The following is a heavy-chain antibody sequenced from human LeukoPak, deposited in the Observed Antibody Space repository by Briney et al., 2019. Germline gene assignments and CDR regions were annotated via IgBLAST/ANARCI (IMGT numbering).Heavy chain of an antibody. CDR2: MNPNSGNT. CDR1: GYTFTSYD. CDR3: ARVRPSLDDDAFDI. J-gene: IGHJ3*02. Sequence: ASVKVSCKASGYTFTSYDINWVRQATGQGLEWMGWMNPNSGNTGYAQKFQGRVTMTRNNSISTAYMELSSLRSEDTAVYYCARVRPSLDDDAFDIWGQGTMVTVSS. V-gene: IGHV1-8*01.